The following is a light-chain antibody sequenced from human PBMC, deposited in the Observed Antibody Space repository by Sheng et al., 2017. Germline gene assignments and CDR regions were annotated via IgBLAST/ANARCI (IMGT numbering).Light chain of an antibody. CDR3: QSYDSSLRV. CDR2: GNN. CDR1: SSNIGAGFE. Sequence: QSVLTQPPSVSGAPGQRVTISCTGSSSNIGAGFEVHWYRQLPGTAPKLLIYGNNNRPSGVPDRFSGSKSGTSASLAITGLQAEDEADYYCQSYDSSLRVFGTGTKVTVL. V-gene: IGLV1-40*01. J-gene: IGLJ1*01.